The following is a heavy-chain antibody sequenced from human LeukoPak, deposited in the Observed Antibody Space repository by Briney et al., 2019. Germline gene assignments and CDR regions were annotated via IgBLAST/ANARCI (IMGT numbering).Heavy chain of an antibody. V-gene: IGHV3-66*01. CDR2: IYSVDGT. D-gene: IGHD3-10*01. CDR1: GFTVSSNY. CDR3: ARDIPGNDAFDI. Sequence: GGSLRLSCAASGFTVSSNYMSWVRQAPGKGLEWVSVIYSVDGTYYADSVKGRFTISRDNPKNTLYLQMNSLRAEDTSVYYCARDIPGNDAFDIWGQGTMVTVSS. J-gene: IGHJ3*02.